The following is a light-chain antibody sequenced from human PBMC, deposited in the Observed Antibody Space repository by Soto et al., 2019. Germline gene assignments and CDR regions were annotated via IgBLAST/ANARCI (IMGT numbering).Light chain of an antibody. CDR2: GAS. Sequence: IVMTQSPGTLSVSPGEGVTLSCRASQGISSSLAWYQQKPGQAPRLLIYGASSRATGIPDRFSGSGSGTDFTLTISRLEPEDFAVYYCQQYGSSPQAFGQGTKVDI. CDR3: QQYGSSPQA. J-gene: IGKJ1*01. V-gene: IGKV3-20*01. CDR1: QGISSS.